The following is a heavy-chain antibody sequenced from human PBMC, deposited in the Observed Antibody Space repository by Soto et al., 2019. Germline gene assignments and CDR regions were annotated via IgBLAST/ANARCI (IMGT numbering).Heavy chain of an antibody. V-gene: IGHV3-15*01. J-gene: IGHJ3*02. CDR2: IKSKTDGGTT. CDR3: TTSHPFWGDAFDI. D-gene: IGHD3-16*01. Sequence: LRLSCAASGFTFRNAWMSWVRQAPGKGLEWVGRIKSKTDGGTTDYAAPVKGRFTISRDDSKNTLYLQMNSLKTEDTAVYYCTTSHPFWGDAFDIWGQGTMVTVSS. CDR1: GFTFRNAW.